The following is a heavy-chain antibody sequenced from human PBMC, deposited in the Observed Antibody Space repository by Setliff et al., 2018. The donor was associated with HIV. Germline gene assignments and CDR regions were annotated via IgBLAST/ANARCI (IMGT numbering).Heavy chain of an antibody. CDR2: INPNSGGT. D-gene: IGHD5-12*01. CDR3: ARGGYDFRGLDY. Sequence: ASVKVSCKASGYTFTGYYMHWVRQAPGQGLEWMGWINPNSGGTNYAQKFQGRVTMTGDTSISTAYMELSRVKSDDTAVFYCARGGYDFRGLDYWGQGTLVTVSS. J-gene: IGHJ4*02. CDR1: GYTFTGYY. V-gene: IGHV1-2*02.